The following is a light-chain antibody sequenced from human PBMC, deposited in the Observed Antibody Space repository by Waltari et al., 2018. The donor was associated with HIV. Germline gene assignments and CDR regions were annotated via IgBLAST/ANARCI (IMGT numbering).Light chain of an antibody. CDR3: QQYDSGPRGIT. CDR1: QSITAK. CDR2: EAA. Sequence: EIVMTQSPPTLSVSPGQRVTLSCRASQSITAKVAWYQQRPGQAPRRLIYEAATRPTGIPARFSGSGSGTECTLTISSLQSEDFATYFCQQYDSGPRGITFGQGTMLEIK. V-gene: IGKV3-15*01. J-gene: IGKJ2*01.